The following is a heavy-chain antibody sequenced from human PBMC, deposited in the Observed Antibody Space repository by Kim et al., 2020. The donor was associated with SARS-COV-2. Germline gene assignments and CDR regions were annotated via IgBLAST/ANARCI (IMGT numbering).Heavy chain of an antibody. CDR3: ARVGDSSFGSFDY. Sequence: YAQKLQGRVTMTTDTSTSTAYMELRSLRSDDTAVYYCARVGDSSFGSFDYWGQGTLVTVSS. J-gene: IGHJ4*02. D-gene: IGHD6-13*01. V-gene: IGHV1-18*01.